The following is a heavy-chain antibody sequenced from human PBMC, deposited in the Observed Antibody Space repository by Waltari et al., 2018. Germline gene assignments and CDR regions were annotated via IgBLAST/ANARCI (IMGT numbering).Heavy chain of an antibody. V-gene: IGHV4-34*01. D-gene: IGHD3-22*01. CDR3: ARALPPYYYDSSGYFQH. CDR2: INHSGST. Sequence: QVPLQQWGAGLLKPSETLSLPCAVYGGSFSGYYWRWIRQPPGKGLEWIGEINHSGSTNYNPSLKSRVTISVDTSKNQFSLKLSSVTAADTAVYYCARALPPYYYDSSGYFQHWGQGTLVTVSS. CDR1: GGSFSGYY. J-gene: IGHJ1*01.